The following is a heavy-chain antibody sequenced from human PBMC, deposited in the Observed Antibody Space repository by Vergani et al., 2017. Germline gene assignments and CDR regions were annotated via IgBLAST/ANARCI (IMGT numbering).Heavy chain of an antibody. CDR2: IYYSGST. D-gene: IGHD1-20*01. V-gene: IGHV4-39*01. CDR3: ARRVTGSYYYYYGMDV. Sequence: QLQLQESGPGLVKPSETLSLTCTVSGGSISSSSYSWGWIRQPPGKGLEWIGSIYYSGSTYYNPSLKSRVTISVDTSKNQFSLKLSSVTAADTAVYYCARRVTGSYYYYYGMDVWGQGTTVTVSS. J-gene: IGHJ6*02. CDR1: GGSISSSSYS.